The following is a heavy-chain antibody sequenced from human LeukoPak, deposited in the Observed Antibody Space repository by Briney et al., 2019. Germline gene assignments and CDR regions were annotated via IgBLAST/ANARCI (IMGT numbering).Heavy chain of an antibody. D-gene: IGHD2-2*02. CDR3: AKDLKDCSSTSCYTPYNWFDP. J-gene: IGHJ5*02. Sequence: GGSLRLSCAASGFTFSSYAMSWVRQAPGKGREWVSAISGSGGNTYYADSVKGRFTISRDNSKNTLYLQMNSLRAEDTAVYYCAKDLKDCSSTSCYTPYNWFDPWGQGTLVTVSS. CDR1: GFTFSSYA. V-gene: IGHV3-23*01. CDR2: ISGSGGNT.